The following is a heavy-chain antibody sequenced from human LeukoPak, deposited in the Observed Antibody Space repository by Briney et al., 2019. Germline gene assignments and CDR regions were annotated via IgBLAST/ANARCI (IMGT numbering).Heavy chain of an antibody. J-gene: IGHJ4*02. CDR2: ISYDGSNK. CDR3: ARSRGISSGYYPRLWFDY. Sequence: GGSLRLSCAASGFTFSSYAMHWVRQAPGKGLERVAVISYDGSNKYYADSVKGRFTISRDNSKNTLYLQMNSLRAEHTAVYYCARSRGISSGYYPRLWFDYWGQGTLVTVSS. D-gene: IGHD3-22*01. V-gene: IGHV3-30-3*01. CDR1: GFTFSSYA.